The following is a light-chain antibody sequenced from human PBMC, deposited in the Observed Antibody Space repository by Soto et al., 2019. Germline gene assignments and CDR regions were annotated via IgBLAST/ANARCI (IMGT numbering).Light chain of an antibody. CDR1: QSVLYSSNNKNY. CDR2: WAS. V-gene: IGKV4-1*01. Sequence: DIVMTQSPDSLAVSLGERATINCKSSQSVLYSSNNKNYLAWYQQKPGQPPKLLIYWASTRESGVPDRFSGSASGTDFTLTISSLQAEDVAVYYCQQSYSIPVTFGGGTKVEIK. J-gene: IGKJ4*01. CDR3: QQSYSIPVT.